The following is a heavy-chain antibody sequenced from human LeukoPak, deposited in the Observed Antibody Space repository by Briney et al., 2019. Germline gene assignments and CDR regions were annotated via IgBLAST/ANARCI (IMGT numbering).Heavy chain of an antibody. CDR2: IRYDGSNK. V-gene: IGHV3-30*02. CDR1: GFTFSSYG. CDR3: AKVLGPNIVVVPAAPFDY. J-gene: IGHJ4*02. D-gene: IGHD2-2*01. Sequence: GGSLRLSYAASGFTFSSYGMHWVRQAPGKGLEWVAFIRYDGSNKYYADSVKGRFTISRDNSKNTLYLQMNSLRAEDTAVYYCAKVLGPNIVVVPAAPFDYWGQGTLVTVSS.